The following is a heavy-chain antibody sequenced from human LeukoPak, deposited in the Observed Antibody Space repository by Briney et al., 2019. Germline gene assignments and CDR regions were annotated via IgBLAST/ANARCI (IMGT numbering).Heavy chain of an antibody. J-gene: IGHJ4*02. Sequence: GRSLRLSCAASGFTVSSNYMSWVRQAPGKGLEWVSVIYSGGSTYYADSVKGRFTISRDNSKNTLYLQMNSLRAEDTAVYYCARVYRSSGYYLFDYWGQGTLVTVSS. V-gene: IGHV3-66*02. CDR3: ARVYRSSGYYLFDY. CDR1: GFTVSSNY. D-gene: IGHD3-22*01. CDR2: IYSGGST.